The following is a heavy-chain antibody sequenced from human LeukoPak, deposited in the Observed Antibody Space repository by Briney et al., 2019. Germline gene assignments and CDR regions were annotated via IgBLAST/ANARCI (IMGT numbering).Heavy chain of an antibody. Sequence: GGSLRLSCAASGFTFGTFAMTWVRQAPGKGLEWVSSITGLSDRTNYADSVKGRFTISRDYSQNTVFLQMNSLRTEDTAVYYCAKSRSECESISCYYAFENWGQGTLVTVSS. CDR3: AKSRSECESISCYYAFEN. CDR2: ITGLSDRT. CDR1: GFTFGTFA. V-gene: IGHV3-23*01. D-gene: IGHD2-2*01. J-gene: IGHJ4*02.